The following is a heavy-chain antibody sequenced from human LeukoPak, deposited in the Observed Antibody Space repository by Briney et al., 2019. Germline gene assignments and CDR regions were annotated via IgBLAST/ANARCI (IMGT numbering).Heavy chain of an antibody. J-gene: IGHJ4*02. Sequence: PGGSLRLSCAASGFPFSRYSMAWVRQAPGRGLDWVSTVGGRGGDRTFYADSVKGRFTVSRDNSRDTVYLQMNNLGADDTAIYYCAKEGLLGGYFFDLWGQGAPVTVPS. CDR1: GFPFSRYS. V-gene: IGHV3-23*01. D-gene: IGHD1-26*01. CDR3: AKEGLLGGYFFDL. CDR2: VGGRGGDRT.